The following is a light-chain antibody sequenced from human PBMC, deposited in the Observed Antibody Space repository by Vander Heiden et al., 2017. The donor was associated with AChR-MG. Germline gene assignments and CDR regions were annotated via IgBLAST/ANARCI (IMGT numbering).Light chain of an antibody. V-gene: IGLV1-47*01. Sequence: QSVLTQPPPASGTPGRRVPTCCSGISSNIESNYVYCYQQRPATAPKLLIYRNNQRPSGVPDQFSGSKYGTPASLATGGLRSEDEADYYCAAWDDGLSGPVFGGGTKLTVL. CDR2: RNN. CDR3: AAWDDGLSGPV. CDR1: SSNIESNY. J-gene: IGLJ3*02.